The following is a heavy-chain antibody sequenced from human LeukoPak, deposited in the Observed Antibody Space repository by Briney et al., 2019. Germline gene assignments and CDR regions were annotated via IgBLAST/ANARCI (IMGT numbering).Heavy chain of an antibody. Sequence: PGGSLRLSCAASGFTFSSYSMNWVRQAPGKGLEWVSFISSSSSYIYYADSVKGRFTISRDNAKNSLFLQMNSLRAEDTAVYYCARNAASGVVVITSFDYWGQGTLVTVSS. CDR1: GFTFSSYS. D-gene: IGHD3-22*01. J-gene: IGHJ4*02. V-gene: IGHV3-21*01. CDR2: ISSSSSYI. CDR3: ARNAASGVVVITSFDY.